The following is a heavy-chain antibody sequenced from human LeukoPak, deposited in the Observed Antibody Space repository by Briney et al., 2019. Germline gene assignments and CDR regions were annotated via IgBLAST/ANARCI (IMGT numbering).Heavy chain of an antibody. Sequence: GGSLRLSXAASGFTFSSYGMHWVRQAPGKGLEWVAVIWYDGSNKYYADSVKGRFTISRDNSKNTLYLQMNSLRAEDTAVYYCAKDYGIQLYPPYKTMVGIDYWGQGTLVTVSS. CDR2: IWYDGSNK. D-gene: IGHD5-18*01. CDR3: AKDYGIQLYPPYKTMVGIDY. J-gene: IGHJ4*02. CDR1: GFTFSSYG. V-gene: IGHV3-33*06.